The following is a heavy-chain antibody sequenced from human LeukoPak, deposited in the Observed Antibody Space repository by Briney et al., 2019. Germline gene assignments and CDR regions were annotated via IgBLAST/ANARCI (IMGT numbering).Heavy chain of an antibody. D-gene: IGHD4-17*01. Sequence: PSETLSLTCSVSGGSISTYYWSWIRQPPGKGLEWIGYIYYSGSTNYNPSLKSRVTISVDTSKNQFSLQLSSVTAADTAVYYCARLSTVTEDCWGQGTLVTVSS. CDR3: ARLSTVTEDC. CDR1: GGSISTYY. CDR2: IYYSGST. V-gene: IGHV4-59*08. J-gene: IGHJ4*02.